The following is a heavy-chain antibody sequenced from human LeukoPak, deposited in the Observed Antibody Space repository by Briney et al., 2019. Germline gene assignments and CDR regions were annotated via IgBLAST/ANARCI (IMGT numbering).Heavy chain of an antibody. CDR1: GGSINSSSWY. CDR2: IYYSGGT. D-gene: IGHD3-16*01. J-gene: IGHJ5*02. Sequence: SETLSLTCSVSGGSINSSSWYWGWIRQPPGTGLEWIGTIYYSGGTYYNPSLKSRVIISVDTSKSQFSLRLNSVTAADTAMYYCVRHAAYFNWFDRWGQGTLVTVSS. V-gene: IGHV4-39*01. CDR3: VRHAAYFNWFDR.